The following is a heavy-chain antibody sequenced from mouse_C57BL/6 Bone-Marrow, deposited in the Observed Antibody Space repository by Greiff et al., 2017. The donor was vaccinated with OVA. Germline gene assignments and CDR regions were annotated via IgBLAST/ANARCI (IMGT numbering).Heavy chain of an antibody. Sequence: VQLQQSGAELARPGASVKLSCKASGYTFTSYGISWVKQSTGQGLEWIGEIYPRSGNTYYNEKFKGKATLTADKSSSTAYMELRSLTSEDAAVYFCASRIYSFHWYFDVWGTGTTVTVSS. V-gene: IGHV1-81*01. CDR1: GYTFTSYG. CDR2: IYPRSGNT. D-gene: IGHD2-12*01. CDR3: ASRIYSFHWYFDV. J-gene: IGHJ1*03.